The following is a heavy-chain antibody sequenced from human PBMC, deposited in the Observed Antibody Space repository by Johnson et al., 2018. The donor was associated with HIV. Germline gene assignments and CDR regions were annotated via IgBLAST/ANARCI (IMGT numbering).Heavy chain of an antibody. J-gene: IGHJ3*02. CDR2: IYSGGST. V-gene: IGHV3-66*01. Sequence: VQLVESGGGVVQPGRSLRLSCEASGFSFSEYSVNWVRQAPGKGLEWVSVIYSGGSTYYADSVKGRFTISRDNSKNTLYLQMNSLRPEDTAVYYCAKDQLVGATYAAFDIWGQGTMVTVSS. CDR3: AKDQLVGATYAAFDI. CDR1: GFSFSEYS. D-gene: IGHD1-26*01.